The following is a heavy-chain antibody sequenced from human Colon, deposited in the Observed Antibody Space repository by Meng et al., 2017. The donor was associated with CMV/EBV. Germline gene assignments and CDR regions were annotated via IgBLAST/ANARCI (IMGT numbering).Heavy chain of an antibody. V-gene: IGHV3-21*01. D-gene: IGHD5-18*01. CDR2: IAKIGNYI. J-gene: IGHJ4*02. Sequence: GESLKISCRASGFNFSTYSMAWVRQAPGKGLEWVSSIAKIGNYITYAHSVKGRFTVSRDNPKNSLFLQMSSLGAEDTAFYYCATIGYSFGFTIWGQGTLVTVSS. CDR1: GFNFSTYS. CDR3: ATIGYSFGFTI.